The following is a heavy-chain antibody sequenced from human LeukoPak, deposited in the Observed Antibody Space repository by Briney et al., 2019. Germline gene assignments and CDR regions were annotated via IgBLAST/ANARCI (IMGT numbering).Heavy chain of an antibody. CDR2: IYYSGST. J-gene: IGHJ6*03. Sequence: PSETLSLTCTVSGGSISSGGYYWSWIRQHPGKGLEWIGYIYYSGSTYYNPSLKSRVTISVDTSKNQFSLQLSSVTAADTAVYYCASSDPSLPSSGHYRYYYYYMDVWGKGTTVTVSS. V-gene: IGHV4-31*03. D-gene: IGHD3-22*01. CDR1: GGSISSGGYY. CDR3: ASSDPSLPSSGHYRYYYYYMDV.